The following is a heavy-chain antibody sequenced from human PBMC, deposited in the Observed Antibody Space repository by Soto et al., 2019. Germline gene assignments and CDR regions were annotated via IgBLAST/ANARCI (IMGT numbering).Heavy chain of an antibody. CDR1: GFTFSSYG. CDR2: IWYDGSNK. V-gene: IGHV3-33*01. J-gene: IGHJ4*02. D-gene: IGHD3-16*02. CDR3: ARDIGSGGASVPDY. Sequence: QVQLVESGGGVVQPGRSLRLSCAASGFTFSSYGMHWVRQAPGKGLEWVAVIWYDGSNKYYADSVKGRFTISRDNSKNTLYLQMNSLRAEDTAVYYCARDIGSGGASVPDYWGQGTLVTVSS.